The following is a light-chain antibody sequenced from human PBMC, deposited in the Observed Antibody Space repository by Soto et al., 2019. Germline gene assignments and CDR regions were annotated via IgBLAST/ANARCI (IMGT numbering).Light chain of an antibody. Sequence: EIVLTQSPGTLSLSPGDRATLSCRASQSVSTNYLAWYQQKLGQAPRLLIYGASSRATGIPDRFSGSGSGTDFPLTISRLEPADFSVYYCHQYGSTPFTFGPATKVDIK. CDR3: HQYGSTPFT. V-gene: IGKV3-20*01. CDR2: GAS. J-gene: IGKJ3*01. CDR1: QSVSTNY.